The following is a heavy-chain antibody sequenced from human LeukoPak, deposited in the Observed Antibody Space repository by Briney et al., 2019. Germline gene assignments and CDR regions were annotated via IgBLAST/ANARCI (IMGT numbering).Heavy chain of an antibody. CDR2: IYPGDSDT. CDR1: GYSFTSYW. CDR3: ARSLGSYGRAFDI. V-gene: IGHV5-51*01. J-gene: IGHJ3*02. D-gene: IGHD1-26*01. Sequence: GESLKISCKGSGYSFTSYWIGWVRQMPGKGLEWRGIIYPGDSDTRYSPSFQGQVTISADKSISTAYLQWSSLKASDTAMYYCARSLGSYGRAFDIWGQGTMVTVSS.